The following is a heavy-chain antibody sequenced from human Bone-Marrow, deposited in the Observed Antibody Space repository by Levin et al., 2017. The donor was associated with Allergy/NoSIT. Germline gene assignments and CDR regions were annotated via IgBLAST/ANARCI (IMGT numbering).Heavy chain of an antibody. CDR1: GYSFSTYG. V-gene: IGHV1-18*04. CDR2: ISGYNGHT. D-gene: IGHD1/OR15-1a*01. CDR3: AKDRGTGTTGWFDP. Sequence: ASVKVSCKASGYSFSTYGITWLRQAPGQRLEWMGWISGYNGHTNYAQSLQGRVTMTTDTSTATAYMELRSLRSDDTAVYYCAKDRGTGTTGWFDPWGQGTLVTVSA. J-gene: IGHJ5*02.